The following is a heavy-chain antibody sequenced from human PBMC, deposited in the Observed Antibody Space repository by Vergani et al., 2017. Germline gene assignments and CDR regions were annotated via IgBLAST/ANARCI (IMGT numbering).Heavy chain of an antibody. CDR3: ARIRRRGRSGYDIFDF. CDR2: IDWNDNK. J-gene: IGHJ4*02. Sequence: QVTSRESGPALVKPTQTLTLTCTFSGFSILTSEMCVSWIRQPPGKALEWLALIDWNDNKYFNTSLKTRLTSAKDDSKNQVVLTMTNMDPVDTATYDCARIRRRGRSGYDIFDFWGQGILVTVAS. V-gene: IGHV2-70*01. D-gene: IGHD5-12*01. CDR1: GFSILTSEMC.